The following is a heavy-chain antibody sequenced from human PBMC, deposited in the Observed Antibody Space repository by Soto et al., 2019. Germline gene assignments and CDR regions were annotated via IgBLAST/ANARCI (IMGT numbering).Heavy chain of an antibody. CDR3: ARHDCISTSCYYYYYYGTDV. CDR1: GGTFSSYA. D-gene: IGHD2-2*01. V-gene: IGHV1-69*12. CDR2: IIPIFDTA. Sequence: QVQLVQSGAEVKKPGSSVKVSCKASGGTFSSYAISWVRQAPGQGLEWMGGIIPIFDTANYAQKFQGRVTVTADEPXXTXYXXLSSLRSEDTAVYYCARHDCISTSCYYYYYYGTDVWGQGTTVTVSS. J-gene: IGHJ6*02.